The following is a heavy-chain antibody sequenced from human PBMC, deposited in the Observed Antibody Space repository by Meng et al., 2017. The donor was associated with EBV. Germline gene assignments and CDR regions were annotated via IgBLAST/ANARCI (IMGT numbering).Heavy chain of an antibody. J-gene: IGHJ4*02. V-gene: IGHV1-69*01. CDR2: SIPIFGTA. Sequence: QVQMVQTGADVKEPGSWVNVACNASRGNSSSYAISWVRQAPGQGLGWMGGSIPIFGTANYAQKFQCRVTITADETTSTAYMELSSLRSEDTAVYYCARAPDNWNDGPYYWGQGTLVTVSS. CDR3: ARAPDNWNDGPYY. CDR1: RGNSSSYA. D-gene: IGHD1-20*01.